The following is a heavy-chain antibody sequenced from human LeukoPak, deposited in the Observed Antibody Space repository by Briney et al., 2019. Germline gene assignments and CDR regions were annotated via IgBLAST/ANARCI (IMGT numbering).Heavy chain of an antibody. CDR1: GFTFSSYS. D-gene: IGHD1-26*01. Sequence: PGGSLGLSCAASGFTFSSYSMNWVRQAPGKGLEWVSSISSSSSYIYYADSVKGRFTISRDNAKNSLYLQMNSLRAEDTAVYYCARVVGATARTFDYWGQGTLVTVSS. CDR3: ARVVGATARTFDY. V-gene: IGHV3-21*01. J-gene: IGHJ4*02. CDR2: ISSSSSYI.